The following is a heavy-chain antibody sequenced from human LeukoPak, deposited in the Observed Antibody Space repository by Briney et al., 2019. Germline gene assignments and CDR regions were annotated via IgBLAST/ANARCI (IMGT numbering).Heavy chain of an antibody. D-gene: IGHD1-14*01. Sequence: XXGXYRSXXRQPQGKGXEWIGEINHSGSTNYNPSLKSRVTISVDTSKNQFSLKLSSVTAADTAVYYCASGVSGTSIDYWGQGTLVTVSS. V-gene: IGHV4-34*01. CDR3: ASGVSGTSIDY. J-gene: IGHJ4*02. CDR1: XXGXY. CDR2: INHSGST.